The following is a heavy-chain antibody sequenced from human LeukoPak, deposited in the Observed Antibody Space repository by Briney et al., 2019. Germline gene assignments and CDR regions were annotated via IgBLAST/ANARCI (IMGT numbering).Heavy chain of an antibody. CDR1: GFTFSSYA. V-gene: IGHV3-30*04. J-gene: IGHJ4*02. CDR3: AREGSPRYFDWLLDTNKGFDY. CDR2: ISYDGSNK. Sequence: QPGRSLRLSCAASGFTFSSYAMHWVRQAPGKGLEWVAVISYDGSNKCYADSVKGRFTISRDNSKNTLYLQMNSLRAEDTAVYYCAREGSPRYFDWLLDTNKGFDYWGQGTLVTVSS. D-gene: IGHD3-9*01.